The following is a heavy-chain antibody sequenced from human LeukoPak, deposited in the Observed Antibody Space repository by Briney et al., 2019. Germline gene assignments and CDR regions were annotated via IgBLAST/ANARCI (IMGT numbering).Heavy chain of an antibody. CDR3: AKPLGLRDCYNY. CDR2: ISGSGGST. CDR1: GFTFSSYA. J-gene: IGHJ4*02. D-gene: IGHD5-24*01. Sequence: GGALRLSCAASGFTFSSYAMSAVRQAPGKGLERMSAISGSGGSTFYAASVKGRFTISRDNSKITLYLQMNSLRAEDTAVYYCAKPLGLRDCYNYWGQGTLVTVSS. V-gene: IGHV3-23*01.